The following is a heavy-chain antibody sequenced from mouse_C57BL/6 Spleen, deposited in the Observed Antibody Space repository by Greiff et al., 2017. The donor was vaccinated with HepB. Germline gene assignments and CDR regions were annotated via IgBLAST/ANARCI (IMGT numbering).Heavy chain of an antibody. J-gene: IGHJ2*01. CDR1: GYAFSSSW. CDR3: ARSHYGSSYFDY. CDR2: IYPGDGDT. D-gene: IGHD1-1*01. Sequence: VKLMESGPELVKPGASVKISCKASGYAFSSSWMNWVKQRPGKGLEWIGRIYPGDGDTNYNGKFKGKATLTADKSSSTAYMQLSSLTSEDSAVYFCARSHYGSSYFDYWGQGTTLTVSS. V-gene: IGHV1-82*01.